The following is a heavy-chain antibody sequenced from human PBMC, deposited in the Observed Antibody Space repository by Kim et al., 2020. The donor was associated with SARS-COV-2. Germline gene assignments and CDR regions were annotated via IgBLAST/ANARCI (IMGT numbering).Heavy chain of an antibody. CDR1: GFTFSSYA. Sequence: GGSLRLSCAASGFTFSSYAMSWVHQAPGKGLEWVSAISGSGGSTYYADSVKGRFTISRDNSKNTLYLQMNSLRAEDTAVYYCAKDQIAAAGPILGYWGQGTLVTVSS. J-gene: IGHJ4*02. D-gene: IGHD6-13*01. CDR2: ISGSGGST. CDR3: AKDQIAAAGPILGY. V-gene: IGHV3-23*01.